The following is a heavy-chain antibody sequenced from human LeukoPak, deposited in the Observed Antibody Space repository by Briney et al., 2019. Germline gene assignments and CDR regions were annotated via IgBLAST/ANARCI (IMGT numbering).Heavy chain of an antibody. V-gene: IGHV3-11*01. CDR1: GFTFSDYY. J-gene: IGHJ4*02. D-gene: IGHD2-2*01. Sequence: PGGSLRLSCAASGFTFSDYYMSWIRQAPGKGLEWVSYISSSGSTMYYADSVKGRFTISRDNAKNSLYLQMNSLRAEDTAVYYCARATKEVIVVVPAATLDYWGQGTLVTVSS. CDR2: ISSSGSTM. CDR3: ARATKEVIVVVPAATLDY.